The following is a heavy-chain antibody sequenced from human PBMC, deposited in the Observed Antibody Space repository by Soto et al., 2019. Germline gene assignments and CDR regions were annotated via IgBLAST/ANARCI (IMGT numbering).Heavy chain of an antibody. CDR1: GYSFTNYW. V-gene: IGHV5-51*01. CDR2: XYPGDXHT. D-gene: IGHD3-9*01. J-gene: IGHJ4*02. Sequence: XXSLXISCKGSGYSFTNYWIGWVRQMPGKCLEWMAPXYPGDXHTRHTPSFQXXVTISDDXXISNDYLQWSSLKASDTAVYYCTAYFDWLFFDYWGQGTLVTVPS. CDR3: TAYFDWLFFDY.